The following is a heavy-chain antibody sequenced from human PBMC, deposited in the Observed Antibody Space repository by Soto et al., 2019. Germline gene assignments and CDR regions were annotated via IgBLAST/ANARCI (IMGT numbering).Heavy chain of an antibody. V-gene: IGHV5-51*01. CDR1: GYSFTSYW. CDR2: IYPGDSDT. D-gene: IGHD2-15*01. J-gene: IGHJ6*02. Sequence: XESLNISCKGSGYSFTSYWIGWVRQMPGKGLEWMGIIYPGDSDTRYSPSFQGQVTISADKSISTAYLQWSSLKASDTAMYYCARSTPDYYYYYGMDVWAKGTRSPSP. CDR3: ARSTPDYYYYYGMDV.